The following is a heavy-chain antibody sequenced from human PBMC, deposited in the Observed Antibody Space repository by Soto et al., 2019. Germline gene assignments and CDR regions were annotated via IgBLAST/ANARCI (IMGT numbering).Heavy chain of an antibody. Sequence: QVQLQESGPGLVKPSGTLSLTCSVSGVSISSYYWSWIRQPPGKGLEWIGYIYYSGSTNYNPSLKSRVTISVDTPKNQFSLKLSSVTAADTAMYYCARVWGMAIIAFDLWGRGTLVTVSS. CDR2: IYYSGST. V-gene: IGHV4-59*01. J-gene: IGHJ2*01. CDR1: GVSISSYY. D-gene: IGHD3-16*01. CDR3: ARVWGMAIIAFDL.